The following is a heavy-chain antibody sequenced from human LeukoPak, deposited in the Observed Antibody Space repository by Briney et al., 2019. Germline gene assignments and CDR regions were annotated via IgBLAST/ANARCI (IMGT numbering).Heavy chain of an antibody. CDR2: TLYRSKWLN. V-gene: IGHV6-1*01. CDR3: TRGPDDLLHGRAFDF. J-gene: IGHJ3*01. CDR1: GDSISSNNAA. Sequence: SQTLSLTCAISGDSISSNNAAWNWIRLSPSRGLEWLGRTLYRSKWLNDYAPSVKGRITINPDTSKNQFSLQLKSVTPEDTALYYCTRGPDDLLHGRAFDFWGQGTMVTASS. D-gene: IGHD3-3*01.